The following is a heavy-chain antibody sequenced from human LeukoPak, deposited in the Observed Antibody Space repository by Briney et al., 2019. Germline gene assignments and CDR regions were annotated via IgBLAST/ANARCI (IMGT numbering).Heavy chain of an antibody. V-gene: IGHV3-23*01. CDR3: AKDVSSNGYNYLDF. CDR2: NSGSGGSA. J-gene: IGHJ4*02. CDR1: GFTFSSYA. Sequence: PGGSLRLSCAASGFTFSSYAMSWVRQAPGKGLEWVSGNSGSGGSAYYADSVKGRFTISRDNSKSTLYLQMNSLRAEDTAVYYCAKDVSSNGYNYLDFWGQGTLVTVSS. D-gene: IGHD5-24*01.